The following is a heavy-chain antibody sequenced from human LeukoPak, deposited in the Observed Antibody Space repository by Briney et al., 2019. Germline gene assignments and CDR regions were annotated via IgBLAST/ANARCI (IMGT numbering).Heavy chain of an antibody. CDR3: ARASLLWFGESPLDY. Sequence: GGSLRLSCAASGLTFSSHWMHWVRQAPGKGLVWVSRINSDGSSTSYADSVKGRFTISRDNAKNTLYLQMNSLRAEDTAVYYCARASLLWFGESPLDYWGQGTLVTVSS. V-gene: IGHV3-74*01. CDR2: INSDGSST. J-gene: IGHJ4*02. D-gene: IGHD3-10*01. CDR1: GLTFSSHW.